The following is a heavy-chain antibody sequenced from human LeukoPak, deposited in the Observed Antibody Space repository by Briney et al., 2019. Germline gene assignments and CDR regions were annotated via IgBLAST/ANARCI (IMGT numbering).Heavy chain of an antibody. CDR1: AGTFTSYA. J-gene: IGHJ4*02. V-gene: IGHV1-69*13. CDR3: ASTLVDIVVVGGAPAYFDY. D-gene: IGHD2-15*01. Sequence: SVKLSCTASAGTFTSYAISWVRQAPGQGLEWMGGIIPIFGTANYAQKFPGRVTITADESTSTAYMELSSQRSEDTAVCYGASTLVDIVVVGGAPAYFDYWGQGTLVTVSS. CDR2: IIPIFGTA.